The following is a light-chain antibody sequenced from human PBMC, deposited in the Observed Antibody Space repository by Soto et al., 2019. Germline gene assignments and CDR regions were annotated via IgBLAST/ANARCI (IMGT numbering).Light chain of an antibody. J-gene: IGLJ1*01. CDR1: SSDVGAYNY. Sequence: QSVLTQPASVSGPPGQSITISCTGTSSDVGAYNYVSWYQQHPGKAPKLMIYDVTSRPSGVSYRFSGSKSGNTASLTISGLQAEDEADYYCSSYTTSSSYVFGTGTRSPS. CDR2: DVT. CDR3: SSYTTSSSYV. V-gene: IGLV2-14*01.